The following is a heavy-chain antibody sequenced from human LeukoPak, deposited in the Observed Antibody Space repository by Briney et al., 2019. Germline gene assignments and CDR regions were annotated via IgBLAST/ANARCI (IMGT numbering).Heavy chain of an antibody. Sequence: GGSLRLSCVASGFTLSSYSMNWVRQAPGKGLEWVSSISSSSSYKYYADSLKGRFTISRDNAKNSLYLQMNSLRAEDTAVYYCARVDCSGGSCYVAYFDYWGQGTLVTVSS. J-gene: IGHJ4*02. CDR2: ISSSSSYK. D-gene: IGHD2-15*01. V-gene: IGHV3-21*01. CDR1: GFTLSSYS. CDR3: ARVDCSGGSCYVAYFDY.